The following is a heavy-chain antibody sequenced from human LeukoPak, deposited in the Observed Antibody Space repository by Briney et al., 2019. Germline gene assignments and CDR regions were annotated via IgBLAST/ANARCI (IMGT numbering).Heavy chain of an antibody. CDR3: ARGSGWFVY. CDR1: GGSVDNYY. D-gene: IGHD6-25*01. V-gene: IGHV4-59*02. CDR2: IYYSGST. Sequence: SETLSLTCAVSGGSVDNYYWSWVRQPPGKGLEWIGYIYYSGSTNYNPSLKSRVTISVDTSKNQFSLKMSSVTAADTAVYYCARGSGWFVYWGQGTLVTVSS. J-gene: IGHJ5*01.